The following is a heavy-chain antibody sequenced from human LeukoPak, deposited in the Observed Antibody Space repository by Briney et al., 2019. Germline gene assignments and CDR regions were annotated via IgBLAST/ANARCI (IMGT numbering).Heavy chain of an antibody. CDR3: ASSAGTDRYCSSTSCSYYYYGVDV. Sequence: GASVKVSCKASGGTFSSYAISWVRQAPGQGLEWMGRIIPIFGIANYAQKFQGRVTITADKSTSTAYMELSSLRSEDTAVYYCASSAGTDRYCSSTSCSYYYYGVDVWGQGTTVTVSS. CDR1: GGTFSSYA. CDR2: IIPIFGIA. V-gene: IGHV1-69*04. J-gene: IGHJ6*02. D-gene: IGHD2-2*01.